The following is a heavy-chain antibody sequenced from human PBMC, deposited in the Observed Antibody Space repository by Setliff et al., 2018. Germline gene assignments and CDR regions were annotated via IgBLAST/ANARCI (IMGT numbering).Heavy chain of an antibody. CDR3: ARAPPNRYSGSYEYFYMDV. CDR2: IYSSGRT. Sequence: SETLSLTCTVSGGSISSYYWIWIRQSPGKGLEWIGYIYSSGRTNYNPSLKSRVTLSVDTSNNQFSLKVSSVTAADTAVYYCARAPPNRYSGSYEYFYMDVWGKGTTVTV. D-gene: IGHD1-26*01. V-gene: IGHV4-4*08. CDR1: GGSISSYY. J-gene: IGHJ6*03.